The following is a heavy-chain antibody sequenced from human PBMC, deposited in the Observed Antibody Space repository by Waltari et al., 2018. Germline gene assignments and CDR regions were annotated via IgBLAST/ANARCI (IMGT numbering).Heavy chain of an antibody. V-gene: IGHV3-21*01. Sequence: EVQLVESGGGLVKPGGSLRLSCAASGFTFSRYSMNWVRQAPGKGLEWVSSISSSSSYIYYADSVKCRFTISRDNAKNSLYLQMNSLRAEDTAVYYCARVGYSSGNDYWGQGTLVTVSS. CDR3: ARVGYSSGNDY. CDR2: ISSSSSYI. CDR1: GFTFSRYS. D-gene: IGHD6-19*01. J-gene: IGHJ4*02.